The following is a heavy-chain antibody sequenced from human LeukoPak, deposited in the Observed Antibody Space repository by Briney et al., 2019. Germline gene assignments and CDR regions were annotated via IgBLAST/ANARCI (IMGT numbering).Heavy chain of an antibody. D-gene: IGHD1-14*01. V-gene: IGHV1-46*01. Sequence: VASVKVSCKASGYTFTGHFIHWVRQAPGQGLEWMGRINPNGGATMYVEKFQGRDTMTGDMSTSTVYTEVSRLTSEDTAVYYCARSRDNRGYEARHLDYWGQGTLVTVSS. CDR3: ARSRDNRGYEARHLDY. J-gene: IGHJ4*02. CDR1: GYTFTGHF. CDR2: INPNGGAT.